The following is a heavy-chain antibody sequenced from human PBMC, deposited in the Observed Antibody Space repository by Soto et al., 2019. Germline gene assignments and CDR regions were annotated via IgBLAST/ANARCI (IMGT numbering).Heavy chain of an antibody. CDR1: GYTFTSYA. CDR3: ARGPLLWGDV. V-gene: IGHV1-3*01. CDR2: INAGNGNT. D-gene: IGHD3-10*01. Sequence: QVKLVQSGAEVKKPGASVKVSGKASGYTFTSYALHWVRQAPGQRLEWMGWINAGNGNTKYSQKFQGRVTITRDTSASTADMELSSLRSEDTAVYYCARGPLLWGDVWGQGTTVTVSS. J-gene: IGHJ6*02.